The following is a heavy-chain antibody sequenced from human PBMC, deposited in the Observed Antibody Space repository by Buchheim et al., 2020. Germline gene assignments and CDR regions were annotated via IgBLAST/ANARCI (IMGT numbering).Heavy chain of an antibody. CDR1: GGSFSGYY. CDR3: ARGGGQNDYDFWSGYYGGYGMDV. D-gene: IGHD3-3*01. V-gene: IGHV4-34*01. CDR2: INHSGST. Sequence: QVQLQQWGAGLLKPSETLSLTCAVYGGSFSGYYWSWIRQPPGKGLEWIGEINHSGSTNYNPSLKSRVTISVDTSNNLFSLKLSAVTAADTAVYYCARGGGQNDYDFWSGYYGGYGMDVWGQGTT. J-gene: IGHJ6*02.